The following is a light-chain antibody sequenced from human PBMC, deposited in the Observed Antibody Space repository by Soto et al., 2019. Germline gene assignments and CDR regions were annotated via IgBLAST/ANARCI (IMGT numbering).Light chain of an antibody. J-gene: IGKJ4*01. CDR3: HQYIRWPLT. CDR2: GAS. CDR1: QSVSSN. Sequence: EIVMTQSPATLSVSPGERATLSCRASQSVSSNLAWYQQKPGQAPSLLIYGASTRATGTPARFSGSGSGTEFTLTISSLQSEDFACYYCHQYIRWPLTFGGGTKVEIK. V-gene: IGKV3-15*01.